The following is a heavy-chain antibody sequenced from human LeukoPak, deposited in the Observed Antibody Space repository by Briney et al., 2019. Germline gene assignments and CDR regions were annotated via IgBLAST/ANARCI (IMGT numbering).Heavy chain of an antibody. D-gene: IGHD2-2*01. V-gene: IGHV3-66*01. CDR3: ARGHYSNRL. CDR2: IYIDGGT. Sequence: GGSLRLSCAASGFTVSSKYMSWVRQAPGKGLEWVSVIYIDGGTYYADSVKGRFTISRDNSKNTLLLQMNSLRAEDTAVYYCARGHYSNRLGGPGTLVTVSS. J-gene: IGHJ4*02. CDR1: GFTVSSKY.